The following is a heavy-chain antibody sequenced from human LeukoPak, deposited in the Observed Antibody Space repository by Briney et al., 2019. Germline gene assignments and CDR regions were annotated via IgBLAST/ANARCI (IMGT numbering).Heavy chain of an antibody. CDR3: ARGRRVYSSSSDLYYYYMDV. V-gene: IGHV7-4-1*02. Sequence: ASVKVSCKASGYTFTSYAMNWVRQAPGQGLEWMGWINTNTGNPTYAQGFTGRFVFSLDTSVSTAYLQISSLKAEDTAVYYCARGRRVYSSSSDLYYYYMDVWGKGTTVTVSS. CDR1: GYTFTSYA. J-gene: IGHJ6*03. CDR2: INTNTGNP. D-gene: IGHD6-6*01.